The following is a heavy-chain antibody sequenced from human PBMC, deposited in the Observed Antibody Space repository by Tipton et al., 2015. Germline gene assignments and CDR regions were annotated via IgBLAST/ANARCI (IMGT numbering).Heavy chain of an antibody. J-gene: IGHJ4*02. V-gene: IGHV4-38-2*02. CDR1: GDSITANHY. CDR2: IYHGGNT. CDR3: ARARGRHGGLYDS. D-gene: IGHD6-19*01. Sequence: TLSLTCTVSGDSITANHYWGWIRQPPGKGLEWIGSIYHGGNTHYNLSLKSRVTISVDTSKTQFSLKMSSVTASDTAVYYCARARGRHGGLYDSWGQGTLVTVSS.